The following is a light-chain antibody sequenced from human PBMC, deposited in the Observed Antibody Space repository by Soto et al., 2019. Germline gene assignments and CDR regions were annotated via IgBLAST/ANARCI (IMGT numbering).Light chain of an antibody. J-gene: IGKJ1*01. CDR3: MQGTHWPRT. V-gene: IGKV2-30*01. CDR2: NDS. Sequence: DVVMTQSPLSLPVTLGQPASISCRSSQSLVYSDGNTYLSWYHQRPGQSPRRLIYNDSNRGSGVPDRFSGSGSGTDFTLKISRVEAEDVGIYYCMQGTHWPRTFGQGTRVEIK. CDR1: QSLVYSDGNTY.